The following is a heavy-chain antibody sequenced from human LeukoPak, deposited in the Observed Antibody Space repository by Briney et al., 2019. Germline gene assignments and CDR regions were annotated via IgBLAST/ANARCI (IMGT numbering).Heavy chain of an antibody. J-gene: IGHJ4*02. D-gene: IGHD1-26*01. CDR1: GGSISSGGYY. CDR2: IYYSGST. CDR3: ARDRARGRFDY. V-gene: IGHV4-31*03. Sequence: SETLSLTCTVSGGSISSGGYYWSWIRQHPGKGLEWMGYIYYSGSTYYNPSLKSRVTISVDTSKNQFSLKLSSVTAADTAVYYCARDRARGRFDYWGQGTLVTVSS.